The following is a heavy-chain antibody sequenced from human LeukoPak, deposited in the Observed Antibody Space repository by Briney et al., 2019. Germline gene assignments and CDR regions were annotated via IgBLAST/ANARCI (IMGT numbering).Heavy chain of an antibody. CDR3: ASYYYGSGSYYKGSH. J-gene: IGHJ4*02. CDR1: GGSISSGSYY. CDR2: INHSGST. V-gene: IGHV4-39*07. Sequence: SQTLSLTCTVSGGSISSGSYYWSWIRQPPGKGLEWIGEINHSGSTNHNPSLKSRVTISVDTSKNQFSLKLSSVTAADTAVYYCASYYYGSGSYYKGSHWGQGTLVTVSS. D-gene: IGHD3-10*01.